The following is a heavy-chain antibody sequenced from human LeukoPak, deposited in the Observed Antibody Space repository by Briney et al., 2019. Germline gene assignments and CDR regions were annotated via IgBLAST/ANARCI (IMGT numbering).Heavy chain of an antibody. CDR2: IYYSGST. CDR3: ARGDVGYYDSSGYYFDY. CDR1: GGSISSYY. J-gene: IGHJ4*02. Sequence: PSETLSLTCTVSGGSISSYYWSWIRQPPGKGLEWIGYIYYSGSTNYNPSLKSRVTISVDTSKNQSSLKLSSVTAADTAVYYCARGDVGYYDSSGYYFDYWGQGTLVTVSS. V-gene: IGHV4-59*01. D-gene: IGHD3-22*01.